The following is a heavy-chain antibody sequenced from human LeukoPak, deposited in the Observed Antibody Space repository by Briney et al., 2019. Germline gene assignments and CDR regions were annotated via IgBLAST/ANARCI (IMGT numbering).Heavy chain of an antibody. Sequence: GGSLRLSCAASGFTFSSYTMNWVRQAPGKGLEWVSSITDSSSSRYYADSVKGRFTISRDNAKNSLYLQMNSLRAEDTAVYYCARDFSSGSYYGDYFFDYWGQGTLVAVSS. CDR3: ARDFSSGSYYGDYFFDY. V-gene: IGHV3-21*01. CDR2: ITDSSSSR. D-gene: IGHD1-26*01. J-gene: IGHJ4*02. CDR1: GFTFSSYT.